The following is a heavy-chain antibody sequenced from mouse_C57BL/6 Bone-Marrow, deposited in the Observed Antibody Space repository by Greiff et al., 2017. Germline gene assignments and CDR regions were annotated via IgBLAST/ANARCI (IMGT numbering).Heavy chain of an antibody. J-gene: IGHJ3*01. CDR2: IDPNSGGT. Sequence: QVQLQQPGAELVKPGASVKLSCKASGYTFTSYWMHWVKQRPGRGLEWIGRIDPNSGGTKYNEKFKGKATLTSDTSSSTAYMQLSSLTSEDSAIYFCARYDGYPWPWFAYWGQGTLVTFSA. V-gene: IGHV1-62-3*01. CDR3: ARYDGYPWPWFAY. CDR1: GYTFTSYW. D-gene: IGHD2-3*01.